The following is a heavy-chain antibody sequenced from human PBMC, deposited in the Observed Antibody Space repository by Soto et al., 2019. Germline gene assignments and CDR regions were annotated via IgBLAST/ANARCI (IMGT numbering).Heavy chain of an antibody. CDR3: TRDGDSSSWYGTYYYYYMDV. Sequence: EVQLVESGGGLVQPGRSLRLSCTASGFTFGDYAMSWFRQAPGKGLEWVGFIRSKAYGGTTEYAASVKGRFTISRDDSNSINYLQMNSLKTEDTAVYYCTRDGDSSSWYGTYYYYYMDVWGKGTTVTVSS. J-gene: IGHJ6*03. D-gene: IGHD6-13*01. CDR2: IRSKAYGGTT. V-gene: IGHV3-49*03. CDR1: GFTFGDYA.